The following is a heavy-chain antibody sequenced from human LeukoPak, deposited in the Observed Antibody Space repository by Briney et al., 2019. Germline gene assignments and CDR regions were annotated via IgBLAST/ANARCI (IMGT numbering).Heavy chain of an antibody. Sequence: SETLSLTCTVSGYSISSGYYWGWIRQPPGKGLEWIGSIYYSGSTYYNPSLKSRVTISVDTSKNQFSLKLSSVTAADTAVYYCARESIAAAASEGLDYWGQGTLVTVSS. CDR1: GYSISSGYY. D-gene: IGHD6-13*01. CDR2: IYYSGST. J-gene: IGHJ4*02. CDR3: ARESIAAAASEGLDY. V-gene: IGHV4-38-2*02.